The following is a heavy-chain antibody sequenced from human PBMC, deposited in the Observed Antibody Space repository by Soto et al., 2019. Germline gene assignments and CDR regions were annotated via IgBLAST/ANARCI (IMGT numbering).Heavy chain of an antibody. D-gene: IGHD3-22*01. Sequence: SETLSLTCTVSGGSIGSFYWSWIRQPPGKGLEWIGYVYYSGSTNYNPSLKSQVAISVDTSKNQFSLKLSSVTAADTAVYYCARGRYYYDGGGRLHIVPYFDYRGQGTLVTVSS. CDR2: VYYSGST. V-gene: IGHV4-59*01. CDR1: GGSIGSFY. J-gene: IGHJ4*02. CDR3: ARGRYYYDGGGRLHIVPYFDY.